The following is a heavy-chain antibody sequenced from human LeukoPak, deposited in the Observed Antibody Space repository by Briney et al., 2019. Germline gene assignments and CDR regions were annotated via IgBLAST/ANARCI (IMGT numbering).Heavy chain of an antibody. D-gene: IGHD1-26*01. Sequence: GGSLRLSCAASGFTFSSYAMHWVRQAPGKGLEWVAVISYDGSNKYYADSVKGRFTISRDNSKNTVYLQMNSLRADDTAVYYCARGGDVVGALFDSWGQGTLVTVSS. CDR2: ISYDGSNK. CDR1: GFTFSSYA. CDR3: ARGGDVVGALFDS. V-gene: IGHV3-30*14. J-gene: IGHJ4*02.